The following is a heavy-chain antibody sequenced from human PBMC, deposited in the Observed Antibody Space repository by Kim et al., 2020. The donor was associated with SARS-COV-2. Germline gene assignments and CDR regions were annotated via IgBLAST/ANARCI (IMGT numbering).Heavy chain of an antibody. Sequence: PPLQSRVTISVATSKNQFSLKLSSVTAADTAVYYCARDPLRLGELSLGMDVWGQGTTVTVSS. V-gene: IGHV4-31*02. CDR3: ARDPLRLGELSLGMDV. J-gene: IGHJ6*02. D-gene: IGHD3-16*02.